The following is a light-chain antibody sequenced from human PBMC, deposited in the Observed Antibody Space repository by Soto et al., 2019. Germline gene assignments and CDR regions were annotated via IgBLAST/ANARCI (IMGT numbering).Light chain of an antibody. CDR2: DAS. Sequence: EIVLTQSPATLSLSPGERATLSCRASQSVSSYLAWYQQKPGQAPRLLIYDASNRSTGIPARFSGSGSGTDFTLTISSLEPEDFAVYYGQHRSNWPVTFGGGTKVEIK. CDR3: QHRSNWPVT. CDR1: QSVSSY. J-gene: IGKJ4*01. V-gene: IGKV3-11*01.